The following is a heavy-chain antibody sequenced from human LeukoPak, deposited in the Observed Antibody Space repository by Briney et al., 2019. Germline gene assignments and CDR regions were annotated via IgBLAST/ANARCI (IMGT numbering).Heavy chain of an antibody. D-gene: IGHD3-22*01. Sequence: GASVKVSCKASGGTFSSYAISWVRQAPGQGLEWMGRIIPIFGIANYAQKFQGRVTITADKSTSTAYLKLSSLRSEDTAVYYCARAAPYYYDSSGDYAFDIWGQGTMVTVSS. V-gene: IGHV1-69*04. CDR1: GGTFSSYA. CDR2: IIPIFGIA. J-gene: IGHJ3*02. CDR3: ARAAPYYYDSSGDYAFDI.